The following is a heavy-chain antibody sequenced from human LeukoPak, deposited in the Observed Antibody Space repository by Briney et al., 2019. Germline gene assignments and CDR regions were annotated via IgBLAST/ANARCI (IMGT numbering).Heavy chain of an antibody. D-gene: IGHD4-17*01. J-gene: IGHJ4*02. CDR1: SGSISTSNYY. Sequence: SETLSLTCTVSSGSISTSNYYWGWVRQPPGKALEWIGNIFYSGSTYYSPSLKSRVTISLDTSRNQFSLKLNSVTAADTAVYYCARDAHYGVNDYWGQGTLVTVSS. V-gene: IGHV4-39*07. CDR2: IFYSGST. CDR3: ARDAHYGVNDY.